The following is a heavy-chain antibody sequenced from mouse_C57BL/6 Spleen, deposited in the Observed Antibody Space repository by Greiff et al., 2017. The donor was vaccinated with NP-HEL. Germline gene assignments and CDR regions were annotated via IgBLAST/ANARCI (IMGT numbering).Heavy chain of an antibody. CDR1: GFTFSDYG. J-gene: IGHJ2*01. Sequence: EVKLMESGGGLVKPGGSLKLSCAASGFTFSDYGMHWVRQAPEKGLEWVAYISSGSSTIYYADTVKGRFTISRDNAKNTLFLQMTSLRSEDTAMYYCARWLLAYFDYWGQGTTLTVSS. V-gene: IGHV5-17*01. CDR3: ARWLLAYFDY. CDR2: ISSGSSTI. D-gene: IGHD2-3*01.